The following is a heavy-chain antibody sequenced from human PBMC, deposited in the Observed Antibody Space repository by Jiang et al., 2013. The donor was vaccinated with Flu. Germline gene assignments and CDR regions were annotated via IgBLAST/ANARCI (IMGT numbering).Heavy chain of an antibody. CDR1: GSSISSGYY. CDR2: IYHGGST. CDR3: ARGSTVTTSAFDI. V-gene: IGHV4-38-2*01. D-gene: IGHD4-17*01. Sequence: PGLVKPSETLSLTCAVSGSSISSGYYWGWIRQPPGKGLEWIGNIYHGGSTYYNPSLQSRVTISVATSKTQFSLKLSSVTAADTAVYYCARGSTVTTSAFDIWGQGTMVTVSS. J-gene: IGHJ3*02.